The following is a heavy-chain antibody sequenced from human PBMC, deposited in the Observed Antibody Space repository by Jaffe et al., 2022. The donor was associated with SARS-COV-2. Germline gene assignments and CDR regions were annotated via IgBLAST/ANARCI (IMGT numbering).Heavy chain of an antibody. CDR3: AREHTIRGVDYYYYYYGMDV. D-gene: IGHD3-10*01. V-gene: IGHV3-48*02. CDR2: ISSSSSTI. CDR1: GFTFSSYS. Sequence: EVQLVESGGGLVQPGGSLRLSCAASGFTFSSYSMNWVRQAPGKGLEWVSYISSSSSTIYYADSVKGRFTISRDNAKNSLYLQMNSLRDEDTAVYYCAREHTIRGVDYYYYYYGMDVWGQGTTVTVSS. J-gene: IGHJ6*02.